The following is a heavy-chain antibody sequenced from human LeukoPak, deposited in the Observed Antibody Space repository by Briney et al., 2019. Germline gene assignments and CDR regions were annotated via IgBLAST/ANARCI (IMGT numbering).Heavy chain of an antibody. V-gene: IGHV4-39*07. D-gene: IGHD2-8*02. Sequence: SETLSLTCSVSGGSIGSSSYFWGWIRQPSGKGLEWIGSIYFSGITYYNPSLKSRVTISVDTSKNEFSLNLSSVTAADTAMYYCARSSDTVLVVVPGGSEFRVVRPFDIWGQGTVVTVSS. CDR2: IYFSGIT. J-gene: IGHJ3*02. CDR1: GGSIGSSSYF. CDR3: ARSSDTVLVVVPGGSEFRVVRPFDI.